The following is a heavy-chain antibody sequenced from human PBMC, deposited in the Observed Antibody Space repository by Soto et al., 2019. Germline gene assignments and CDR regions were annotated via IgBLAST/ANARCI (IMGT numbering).Heavy chain of an antibody. J-gene: IGHJ3*02. CDR3: ARGDYHDTSGPFSDAFDI. V-gene: IGHV3-11*06. CDR1: GFTFRDYY. Sequence: GGSLRLSCEASGFTFRDYYMTWFRQAPGKGLEWLSYIDSSTKYTNYADSVKGRFTISRDNAKKSLYLQMNSLRVEDTAVYYCARGDYHDTSGPFSDAFDIWGQGTMVTVSS. CDR2: IDSSTKYT. D-gene: IGHD3-22*01.